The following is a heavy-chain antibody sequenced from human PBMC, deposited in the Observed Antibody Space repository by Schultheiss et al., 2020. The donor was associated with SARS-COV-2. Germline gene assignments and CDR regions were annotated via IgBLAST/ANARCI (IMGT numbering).Heavy chain of an antibody. V-gene: IGHV3-9*01. CDR2: ISWNSGSI. D-gene: IGHD3-22*01. Sequence: GGSLRLSCAASGFTFSSYWMSWVRQAPGKGLEWVSGISWNSGSIGYADSVKGRFTISRDNAKNSLYLQMNSLRAEDTALYYCAKQYDHNYYDSSGYYAFDIWGQATMVTVSS. J-gene: IGHJ3*02. CDR1: GFTFSSYW. CDR3: AKQYDHNYYDSSGYYAFDI.